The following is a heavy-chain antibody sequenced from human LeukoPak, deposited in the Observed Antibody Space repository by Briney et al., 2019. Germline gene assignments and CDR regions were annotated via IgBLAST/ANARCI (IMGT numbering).Heavy chain of an antibody. Sequence: SVKVSCKVSGYTLTELSMHWVRQAPGKGLEWMGGFDPEDGETIYAQKFQGRVTMTEDKSTDTAYMELSSLTYEAPAVYYCATEGGGRYCSSTSCYDNYYGMDVWGQGTTVTVSS. D-gene: IGHD2-2*01. CDR2: FDPEDGET. CDR3: ATEGGGRYCSSTSCYDNYYGMDV. J-gene: IGHJ6*02. CDR1: GYTLTELS. V-gene: IGHV1-24*01.